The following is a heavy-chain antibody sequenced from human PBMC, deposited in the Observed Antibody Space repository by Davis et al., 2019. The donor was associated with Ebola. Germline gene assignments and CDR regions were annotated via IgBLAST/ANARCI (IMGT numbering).Heavy chain of an antibody. CDR2: IIPILGVT. CDR3: ARDLEYYDILTGYFGFDP. CDR1: GGTFSTYI. V-gene: IGHV1-69*04. D-gene: IGHD3-9*01. J-gene: IGHJ5*02. Sequence: AASVKVSCKASGGTFSTYIINWVRQAPGQGLEWMGRIIPILGVTDYAQNFQGRVTITADKSTSTAYMELSSLRSEDTAVYYCARDLEYYDILTGYFGFDPWGQGTLVTVSS.